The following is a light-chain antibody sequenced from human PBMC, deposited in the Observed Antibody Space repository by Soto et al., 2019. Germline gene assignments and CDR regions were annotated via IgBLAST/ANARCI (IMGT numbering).Light chain of an antibody. Sequence: DIQMTQSPFSLSASLGDRVTITCRASQSISDYLNWYQQKPGKGPKLLIFAASSLQVGVPSRFSGSGSGTHFTLTISSLQPDDFATYFCQQSHSAPFTFGPGTTVHIK. CDR3: QQSHSAPFT. V-gene: IGKV1-39*01. CDR1: QSISDY. J-gene: IGKJ3*01. CDR2: AAS.